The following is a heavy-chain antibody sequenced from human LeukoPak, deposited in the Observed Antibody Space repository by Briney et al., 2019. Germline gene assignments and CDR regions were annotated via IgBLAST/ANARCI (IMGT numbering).Heavy chain of an antibody. CDR2: IGTAGDT. Sequence: GGSLRLSCAASGFTFSNYDMHWVRQAAGKGLEWVSAIGTAGDTYYPGSVKGRFTISREDAKNSLYLQMNSLSAGDTAVYYCASSPAYSSSWYAIDNWGQGTLVTVSS. V-gene: IGHV3-13*01. CDR3: ASSPAYSSSWYAIDN. D-gene: IGHD6-13*01. CDR1: GFTFSNYD. J-gene: IGHJ4*02.